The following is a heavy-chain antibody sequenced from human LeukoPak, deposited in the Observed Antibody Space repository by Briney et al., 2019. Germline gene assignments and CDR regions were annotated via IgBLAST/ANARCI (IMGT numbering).Heavy chain of an antibody. Sequence: EASVKVSCKASGYTFTFYYIHWVRQAPGQGLEWMGIINPSGGGTDYAQKFQGRVTITADESTSTAYMELSSLRSEDTAVYYCARAPGYSSKYYYYYYMDVWGKGTTVTVSS. V-gene: IGHV1-46*01. CDR1: GYTFTFYY. D-gene: IGHD6-13*01. CDR2: INPSGGGT. CDR3: ARAPGYSSKYYYYYYMDV. J-gene: IGHJ6*03.